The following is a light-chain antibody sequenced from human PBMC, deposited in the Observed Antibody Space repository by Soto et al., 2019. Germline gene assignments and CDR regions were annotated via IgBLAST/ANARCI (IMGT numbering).Light chain of an antibody. Sequence: EIVLTQSPATMSLSPGERATLSSRTSQSVSRNLAWYQQKPGQAPRLLIYDASQRATGIAARFSGSGSGTDFTLTIRSLEPEDFALYFCQHRSNWPAFGGGTKVEI. CDR1: QSVSRN. CDR3: QHRSNWPA. V-gene: IGKV3-11*01. CDR2: DAS. J-gene: IGKJ4*01.